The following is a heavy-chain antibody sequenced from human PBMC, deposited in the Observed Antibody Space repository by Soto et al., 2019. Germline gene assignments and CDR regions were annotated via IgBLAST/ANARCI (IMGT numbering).Heavy chain of an antibody. CDR1: GFTFSDYW. Sequence: EVQLVESGGGLVQPGGSLRISCAASGFTFSDYWMSWVRQAPGKGLEWVANMKQDGSEKFYVDSGKGRFTISRDNAKESLFLQMNSLRDEDTAVYYCARDASGWSVYWGQGTLVTVSS. V-gene: IGHV3-7*04. CDR2: MKQDGSEK. CDR3: ARDASGWSVY. J-gene: IGHJ4*02. D-gene: IGHD6-19*01.